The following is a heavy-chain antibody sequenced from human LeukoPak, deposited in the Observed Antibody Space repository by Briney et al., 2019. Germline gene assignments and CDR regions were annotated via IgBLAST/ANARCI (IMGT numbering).Heavy chain of an antibody. D-gene: IGHD2-2*01. V-gene: IGHV4-61*02. Sequence: PSETLSLTCTVSGGSISSGSYYWSWIRQPAGKGLEWIGRIYTSGSTNYNPSLKSRVTISVDTSKNQFSLKLGSVTAADTAVYYCARGLVVPAAMYAFDYWGQGTLVTVSS. CDR2: IYTSGST. J-gene: IGHJ4*02. CDR3: ARGLVVPAAMYAFDY. CDR1: GGSISSGSYY.